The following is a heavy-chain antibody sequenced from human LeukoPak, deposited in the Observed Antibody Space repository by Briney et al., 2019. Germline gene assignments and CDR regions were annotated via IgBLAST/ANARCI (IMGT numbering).Heavy chain of an antibody. CDR3: ARGIDDYDASGFLY. D-gene: IGHD3-22*01. Sequence: GGSLRLSCTASGFTLSNYGIHWVRQAPGKGLEWVTTISYDETNKYYADSVKGRFTMSRDNSKKTVYLQMSSLRAEDTAVYFCARGIDDYDASGFLYWGQGTLVSVSS. CDR2: ISYDETNK. V-gene: IGHV3-30*03. CDR1: GFTLSNYG. J-gene: IGHJ4*02.